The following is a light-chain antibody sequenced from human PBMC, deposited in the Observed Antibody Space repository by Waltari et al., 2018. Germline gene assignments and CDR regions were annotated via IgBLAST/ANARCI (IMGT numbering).Light chain of an antibody. CDR1: HSVSSN. CDR2: GAS. J-gene: IGKJ2*01. V-gene: IGKV3-15*01. CDR3: QQYNNWPDT. Sequence: EIVMTQYPATLSVSPGERATLSCRAGHSVSSNLAWYQQKPGQAPRLLIYGASTRATGIPARFSGSGSGTEFTLTISSLQSEDFAVYYCQQYNNWPDTFGQGTKLEIK.